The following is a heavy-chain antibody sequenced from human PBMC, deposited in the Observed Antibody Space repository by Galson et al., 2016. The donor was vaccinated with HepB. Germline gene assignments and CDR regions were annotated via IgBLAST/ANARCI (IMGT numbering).Heavy chain of an antibody. D-gene: IGHD2/OR15-2a*01. V-gene: IGHV3-7*05. CDR2: IKGDGSEK. CDR3: VKKTFLQGD. Sequence: SLRLSCAASGLNFSKDWMSWVRQAPGRGLEWLANIKGDGSEKYYVDSVKGRFTISRDNAKNSLFLQMNSLRAEDTAVYYCVKKTFLQGDWGQGPLVTVSS. J-gene: IGHJ4*02. CDR1: GLNFSKDW.